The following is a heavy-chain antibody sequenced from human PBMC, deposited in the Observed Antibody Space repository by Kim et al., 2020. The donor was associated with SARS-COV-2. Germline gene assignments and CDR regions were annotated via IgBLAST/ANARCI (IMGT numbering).Heavy chain of an antibody. CDR3: ARVSYSSSSLHYGMDV. D-gene: IGHD6-6*01. J-gene: IGHJ6*02. V-gene: IGHV1-46*01. Sequence: KFQGRVTMTRDTSTSTVYMELSSLRSEDTAVYYCARVSYSSSSLHYGMDVWGQGTTVTVSS.